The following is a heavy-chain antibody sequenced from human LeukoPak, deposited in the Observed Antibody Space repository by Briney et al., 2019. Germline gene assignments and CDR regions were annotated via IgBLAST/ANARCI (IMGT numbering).Heavy chain of an antibody. Sequence: ASVKVSCKASGYTFTNYYMHWVRQAPGQGLEWMGIINPTGGSASYTQKFQGRLTITRDTSTSTVYMELRSLKSEDTAVYFCARGYSGSEPYFDFWGQGTLVTVSS. CDR1: GYTFTNYY. V-gene: IGHV1-46*01. D-gene: IGHD4-11*01. CDR3: ARGYSGSEPYFDF. J-gene: IGHJ4*02. CDR2: INPTGGSA.